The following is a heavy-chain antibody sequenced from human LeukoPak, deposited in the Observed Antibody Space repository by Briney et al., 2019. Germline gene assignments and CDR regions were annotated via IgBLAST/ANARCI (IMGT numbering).Heavy chain of an antibody. CDR1: GGSISSYY. V-gene: IGHV4-59*08. Sequence: SETLSLTCTVSGGSISSYYWSWIRQPPGKGLEWIGYIYYSGSTNYNPSLKSRVTISVDTSKNQFSLKLSSVTAADTAVYYCASSSGSYPYFDYWGQGTLVTVSS. D-gene: IGHD1-26*01. J-gene: IGHJ4*02. CDR3: ASSSGSYPYFDY. CDR2: IYYSGST.